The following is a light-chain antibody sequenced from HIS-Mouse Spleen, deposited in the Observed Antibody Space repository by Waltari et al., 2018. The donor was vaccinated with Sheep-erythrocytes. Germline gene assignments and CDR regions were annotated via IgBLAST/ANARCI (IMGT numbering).Light chain of an antibody. CDR1: QSVSSSY. V-gene: IGKV3-20*01. CDR3: QQYGSSPYT. CDR2: GAS. Sequence: EIVLTQSPGTLSLSPGERATISCRASQSVSSSYLAWYQQKPGQAPRLLIYGASSRDTGIPDRFSGSGSGTDFTLTISRLEPEDFAVYYCQQYGSSPYTFGQGTKLEIK. J-gene: IGKJ2*01.